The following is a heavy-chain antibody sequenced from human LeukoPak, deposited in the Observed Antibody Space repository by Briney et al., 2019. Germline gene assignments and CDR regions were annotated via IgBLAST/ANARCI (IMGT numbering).Heavy chain of an antibody. D-gene: IGHD3-3*01. V-gene: IGHV1-2*02. CDR3: ARDRFGVVLPLYYYYYMDV. Sequence: GASVKVSCKAFGYTFTGYYMHWVRQAPGQGLEWMGWINPNSGGTNYAQKFQGRVTMTRDTSISTAYMELSRLRSDDTAVYYCARDRFGVVLPLYYYYYMDVWGKGTTVTVSS. J-gene: IGHJ6*03. CDR1: GYTFTGYY. CDR2: INPNSGGT.